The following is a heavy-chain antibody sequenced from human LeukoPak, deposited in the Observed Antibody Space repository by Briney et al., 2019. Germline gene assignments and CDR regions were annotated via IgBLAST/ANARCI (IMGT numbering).Heavy chain of an antibody. CDR2: IRSKANSYAT. CDR3: TRVAARPSG. Sequence: PGGSLRLSCAASGFTFSGSAIHWVRQASGRGLEWVGRIRSKANSYATAYAASVKGRFTVSRDDSKNTAYLQMNGLKTEDTAVYYCTRVAARPSGWGQGTLVTVSS. D-gene: IGHD6-6*01. CDR1: GFTFSGSA. J-gene: IGHJ4*02. V-gene: IGHV3-73*01.